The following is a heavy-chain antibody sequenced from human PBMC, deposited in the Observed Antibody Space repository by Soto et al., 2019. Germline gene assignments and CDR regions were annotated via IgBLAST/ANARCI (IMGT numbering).Heavy chain of an antibody. D-gene: IGHD3-3*01. CDR1: GGSFSGYY. Sequence: SETLSLTCAVYGGSFSGYYWSWIRQPPGKGLEWIGEINHSGSTNYNPSLKSRVTISVDTSQNQFSLKLTSVTAADTAVYYCAGRTSLASVEIFSGGLSGYNWVDPWGRGTLVIVSS. CDR3: AGRTSLASVEIFSGGLSGYNWVDP. V-gene: IGHV4-34*01. CDR2: INHSGST. J-gene: IGHJ5*01.